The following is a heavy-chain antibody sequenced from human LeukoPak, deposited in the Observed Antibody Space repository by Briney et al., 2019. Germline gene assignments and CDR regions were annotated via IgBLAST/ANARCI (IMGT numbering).Heavy chain of an antibody. D-gene: IGHD6-13*01. V-gene: IGHV3-30*04. CDR2: ISYDGTNK. J-gene: IGHJ4*02. CDR3: ARMYSSSWSPLVY. Sequence: GGSLRLSCAASGFTFNNYAMHWVRQAPGKGLEWVAVISYDGTNKYYADSVKGRFTISRDNAKNSLYLQMNSLRAEDTAVYYCARMYSSSWSPLVYWGQGTLVTVSS. CDR1: GFTFNNYA.